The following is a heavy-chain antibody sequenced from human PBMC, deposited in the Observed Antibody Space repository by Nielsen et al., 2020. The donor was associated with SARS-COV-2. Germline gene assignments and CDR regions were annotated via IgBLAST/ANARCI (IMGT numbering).Heavy chain of an antibody. CDR1: GLTFSSYG. V-gene: IGHV3-30*03. D-gene: IGHD1-26*01. Sequence: GESLKISCAASGLTFSSYGMHWVRQAPGKGLEWVALISYDGNNKYYPDSLKGRFTISRDNSKNTLYLQMNSLRAEDTAVYYCARVPSRIVGATLYYYYYGMDVWGQGTTVTVSS. CDR3: ARVPSRIVGATLYYYYYGMDV. J-gene: IGHJ6*02. CDR2: ISYDGNNK.